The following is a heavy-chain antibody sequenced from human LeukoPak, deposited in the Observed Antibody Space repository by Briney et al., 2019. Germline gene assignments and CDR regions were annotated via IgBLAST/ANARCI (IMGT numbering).Heavy chain of an antibody. D-gene: IGHD3-16*01. CDR1: GFTFSSYW. CDR3: ARGAVWGSSFFFDY. CDR2: IKQDGSEK. Sequence: GGSLRLSCSASGFTFSSYWMSWVRQAPGKGLEWVANIKQDGSEKYYVDSVKGRFTISRDNAKNSLYLQMNSLRAEDTAVYYCARGAVWGSSFFFDYWGQGTLVTVSS. V-gene: IGHV3-7*01. J-gene: IGHJ4*02.